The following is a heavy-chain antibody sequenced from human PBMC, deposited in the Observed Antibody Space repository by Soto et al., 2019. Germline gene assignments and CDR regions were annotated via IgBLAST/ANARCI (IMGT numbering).Heavy chain of an antibody. D-gene: IGHD1-26*01. J-gene: IGHJ4*02. Sequence: QVHLVQSGAEVKKPGASVKVSCKGSGYAFTTYGITWVRQAPGQGLEGMGWISAHNGNTNYAQKLQGRVTVTRDTSTSTAYIELRSLRSDATAVYYCASGRYGDYWGQGALVTVSS. V-gene: IGHV1-18*01. CDR3: ASGRYGDY. CDR2: ISAHNGNT. CDR1: GYAFTTYG.